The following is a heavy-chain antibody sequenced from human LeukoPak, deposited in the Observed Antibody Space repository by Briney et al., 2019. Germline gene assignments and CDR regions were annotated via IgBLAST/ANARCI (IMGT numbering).Heavy chain of an antibody. Sequence: ASVKVSCKASGGTFSSYAISWVRQAPGQGLEWMGWISAYNGNTNYAQKLQGRVTMTTDTSTSTAYMELRSLRSDDTAVYYCAREADYGDYEGGFFDYWGQGTLVTVSS. D-gene: IGHD4-17*01. J-gene: IGHJ4*02. CDR1: GGTFSSYA. V-gene: IGHV1-18*01. CDR3: AREADYGDYEGGFFDY. CDR2: ISAYNGNT.